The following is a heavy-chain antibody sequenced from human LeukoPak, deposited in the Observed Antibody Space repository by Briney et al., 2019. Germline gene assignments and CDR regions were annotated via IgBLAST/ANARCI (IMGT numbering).Heavy chain of an antibody. J-gene: IGHJ6*04. CDR2: IIPILGIA. D-gene: IGHD4-11*01. V-gene: IGHV1-69*02. CDR1: GGTFSSYT. CDR3: ASWDHYSNYEAMDV. Sequence: SMKVSCKASGGTFSSYTISWVRQAPGQGLEWMGRIIPILGIANYAQKFQGRVTITADKSTSTAYMELSSLRSEDTAVYYCASWDHYSNYEAMDVWGKGTTVTVSS.